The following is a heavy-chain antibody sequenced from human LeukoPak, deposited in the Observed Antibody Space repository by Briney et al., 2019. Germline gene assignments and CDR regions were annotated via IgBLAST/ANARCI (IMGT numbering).Heavy chain of an antibody. CDR1: GFTFSSYA. J-gene: IGHJ4*02. CDR2: VRGSDAGT. Sequence: PGGSLRLSCAASGFTFSSYAMNWVRQAPGKGLEWVSAVRGSDAGTSYADSVKGRFTISRDNSKNTLYLQMNSLRAEDTAVYYCANNRGGSYYSGSDYWGQGTLVTVSS. D-gene: IGHD1-26*01. CDR3: ANNRGGSYYSGSDY. V-gene: IGHV3-23*01.